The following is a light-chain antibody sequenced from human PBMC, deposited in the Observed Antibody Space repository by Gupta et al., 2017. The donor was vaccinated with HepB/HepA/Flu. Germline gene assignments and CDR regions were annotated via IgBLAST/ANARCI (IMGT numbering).Light chain of an antibody. CDR1: SLRRYY. CDR3: HSRDRSGKHHV. Sequence: SSELTQDPAVSVALVQTVRVTCQGDSLRRYYATWNQQKPGQAPVLVIYGKKSRPSGIPDRFSGSSSGNTASLTITGAQAEDEADYYCHSRDRSGKHHVFGTGTKVTVL. V-gene: IGLV3-19*01. CDR2: GKK. J-gene: IGLJ1*01.